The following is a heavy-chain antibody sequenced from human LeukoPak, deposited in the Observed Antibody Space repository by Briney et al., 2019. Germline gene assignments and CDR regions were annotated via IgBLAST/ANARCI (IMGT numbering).Heavy chain of an antibody. V-gene: IGHV4-30-2*01. CDR2: IYHSGST. CDR1: GGSISSGGYS. J-gene: IGHJ4*02. CDR3: ARGGWGSSGYFDY. D-gene: IGHD3-22*01. Sequence: SQTLSLTCAVSGGSISSGGYSWSWIRQPPGKGLEWIGYIYHSGSTYYNPSLKSRVTMSVDRSKNQFSLKLSSVTAADTAVYYCARGGWGSSGYFDYWGQGTLVTVSS.